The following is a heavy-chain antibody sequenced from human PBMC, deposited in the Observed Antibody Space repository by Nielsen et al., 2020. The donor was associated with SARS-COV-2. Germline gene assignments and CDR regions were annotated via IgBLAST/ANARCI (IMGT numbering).Heavy chain of an antibody. CDR3: ARSWLQLETRLTWAYDMDV. V-gene: IGHV3-72*01. Sequence: GESLKISCAASGFTFSSLWMSWVRQAPGKEPEWVARSRDKTKGHSTDYAASVKGRFTISRDNSRRSLYLQMNSLKTDDTAIYYCARSWLQLETRLTWAYDMDVWGKGTAVTVSS. D-gene: IGHD1-1*01. CDR2: SRDKTKGHST. J-gene: IGHJ6*03. CDR1: GFTFSSLW.